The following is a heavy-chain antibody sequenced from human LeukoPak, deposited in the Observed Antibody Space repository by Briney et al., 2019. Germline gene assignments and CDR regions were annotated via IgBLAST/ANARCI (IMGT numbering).Heavy chain of an antibody. D-gene: IGHD5-12*01. CDR1: GFTFGDYG. J-gene: IGHJ4*02. V-gene: IGHV3-20*04. CDR2: INWNGGST. CDR3: ARVFGYSGYDFFDY. Sequence: GGSLRLSCAASGFTFGDYGMSWVRQAPGKGLEWVSGINWNGGSTGYADSVKGRFTISRDNAKNSLYLQMNSLRAEDTALYYCARVFGYSGYDFFDYWGQGTLVTVSS.